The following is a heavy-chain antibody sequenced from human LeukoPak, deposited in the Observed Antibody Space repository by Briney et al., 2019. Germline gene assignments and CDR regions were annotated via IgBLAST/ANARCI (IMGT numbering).Heavy chain of an antibody. CDR2: ISSSSSYI. CDR3: ARESRSSGWYPGAFDI. Sequence: GGSLRLSCAASGFTFSSYSMNWVRQAPGKGLEWVSSISSSSSYIYYADSVKGRFTISRDNAKNSLYLQMNSLRAEDTAVYYCARESRSSGWYPGAFDIWGQGTMVTVSS. V-gene: IGHV3-21*01. D-gene: IGHD6-19*01. J-gene: IGHJ3*02. CDR1: GFTFSSYS.